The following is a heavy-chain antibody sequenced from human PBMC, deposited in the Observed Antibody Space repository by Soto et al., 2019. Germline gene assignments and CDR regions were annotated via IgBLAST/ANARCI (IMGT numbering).Heavy chain of an antibody. D-gene: IGHD3-10*01. Sequence: QVQLQESGPGLVKPSGTLSLTCAVSSGSISSSNWWSWVRQPPGKGLEWIGEIYHSGSTNYNPSLKSRVTISVDKSKNQFSLKLSSVTAADTAVYYCASLADAMVRGAVDYYYYYMDVWGKGTTVTVSS. CDR2: IYHSGST. V-gene: IGHV4-4*02. CDR3: ASLADAMVRGAVDYYYYYMDV. J-gene: IGHJ6*03. CDR1: SGSISSSNW.